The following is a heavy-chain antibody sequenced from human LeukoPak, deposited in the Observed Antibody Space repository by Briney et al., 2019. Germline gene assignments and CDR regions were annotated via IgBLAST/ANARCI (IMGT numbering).Heavy chain of an antibody. CDR2: ISNDGSST. D-gene: IGHD3-22*01. J-gene: IGHJ3*02. Sequence: GGSLRLSCAASGFTFSNYWMHWVRQAPGKGLVWVSRISNDGSSTSYADSVKGRFTISRDNAKNTLYLQMNSLRVEDTAVYYCARGRIVVVTWASKGKQNAFDIWGQGTMVTVSS. CDR3: ARGRIVVVTWASKGKQNAFDI. V-gene: IGHV3-74*01. CDR1: GFTFSNYW.